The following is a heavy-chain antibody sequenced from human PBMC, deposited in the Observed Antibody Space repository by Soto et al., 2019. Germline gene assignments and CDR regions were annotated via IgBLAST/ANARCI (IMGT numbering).Heavy chain of an antibody. J-gene: IGHJ4*02. V-gene: IGHV3-23*01. CDR2: ISGSGGST. CDR3: AKDRSIAVARSDY. D-gene: IGHD6-19*01. Sequence: PGGSLRLSCAAPGFTFSSYAMSWVRQAPGKGLEWVSAISGSGGSTYYADSVKGRFTISRDNSKNTLYLQMNSLRAEDTAVYYCAKDRSIAVARSDYWGQGTLVTVSS. CDR1: GFTFSSYA.